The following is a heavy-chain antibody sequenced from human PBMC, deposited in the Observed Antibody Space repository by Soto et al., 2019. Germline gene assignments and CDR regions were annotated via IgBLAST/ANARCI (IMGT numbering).Heavy chain of an antibody. CDR2: IYYSGST. V-gene: IGHV4-59*01. J-gene: IGHJ5*02. Sequence: SETLSLTCTVSGGSISSYYWSWIRQPPGKGLEWVGYIYYSGSTNYNPSLKSRVTISVDTSKNQFSLKLSSVTAADTAVYYCARSGRYFRGRLSWFDPWGQGTLVNV. D-gene: IGHD1-26*01. CDR1: GGSISSYY. CDR3: ARSGRYFRGRLSWFDP.